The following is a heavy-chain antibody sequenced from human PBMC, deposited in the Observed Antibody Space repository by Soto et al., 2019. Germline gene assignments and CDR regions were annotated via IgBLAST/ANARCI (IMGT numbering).Heavy chain of an antibody. V-gene: IGHV3-30*18. J-gene: IGHJ6*02. Sequence: GGSLRLSCAASGFTFSSYGMHWVRQAPGKGLEWVAVISYDGSNKYYADSVKGRFTISRDNSKNTLYLQMNSLRAEDTAVYYCAKDPASGYCTNGVCYYYGMDVWGQGTTVTVSS. CDR1: GFTFSSYG. CDR2: ISYDGSNK. D-gene: IGHD2-8*01. CDR3: AKDPASGYCTNGVCYYYGMDV.